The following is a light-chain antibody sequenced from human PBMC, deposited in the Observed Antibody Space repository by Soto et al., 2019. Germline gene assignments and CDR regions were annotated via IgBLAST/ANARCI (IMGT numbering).Light chain of an antibody. Sequence: EIVMTQSPATLSVSPGERATLSCRASQSLSSNLAWYQQKPGQAPRLLIYGASTRATGIPARFSGSGSGTEFTLTISSLQSKDFAVYYCQQYNNWPLPFGQGTKLEIK. V-gene: IGKV3-15*01. CDR1: QSLSSN. J-gene: IGKJ2*01. CDR2: GAS. CDR3: QQYNNWPLP.